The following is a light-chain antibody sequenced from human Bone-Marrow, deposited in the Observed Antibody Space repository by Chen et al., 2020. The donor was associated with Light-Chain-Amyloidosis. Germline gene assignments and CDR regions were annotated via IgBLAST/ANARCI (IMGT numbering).Light chain of an antibody. CDR2: DES. CDR1: NIGSTS. Sequence: SYVLTQPSSVSVAPGQTATIACGGNNIGSTSVHWYQQPPGQAPLLVVYDESDRPSGIPERLSGSNSGNTATLTNSRVEAGDEADYYCQVWDRSSDRPVFGGGTKLTVL. V-gene: IGLV3-21*02. J-gene: IGLJ3*02. CDR3: QVWDRSSDRPV.